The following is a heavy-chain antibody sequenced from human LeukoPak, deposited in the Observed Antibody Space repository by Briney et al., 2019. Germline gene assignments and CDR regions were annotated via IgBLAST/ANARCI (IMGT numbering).Heavy chain of an antibody. V-gene: IGHV4-34*01. J-gene: IGHJ5*02. Sequence: SETLSLTCTVSGGSISSYYWSWIRQPPGKGLEWIGEINHSGSTNYNPSLKSRVTISVDTSKNQFSLKLSSVTAADTAVYYCARATKRGKGYCSSTSCLRFDPWGQGTLVTVSS. CDR2: INHSGST. CDR3: ARATKRGKGYCSSTSCLRFDP. D-gene: IGHD2-2*01. CDR1: GGSISSYY.